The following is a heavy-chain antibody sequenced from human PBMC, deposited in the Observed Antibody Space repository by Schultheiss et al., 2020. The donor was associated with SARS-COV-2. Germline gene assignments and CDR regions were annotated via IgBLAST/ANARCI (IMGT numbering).Heavy chain of an antibody. Sequence: GGSLRLSCAASGFTFSSYAMSWVRQAPGKGLEWVSAISGSGGSTYYADSVKGRFTISRDNSKNSLFLQINNLRAEDTAVYYCAKGPLKIVVVHLDYWGQGTLVTVSS. J-gene: IGHJ4*02. D-gene: IGHD3-22*01. CDR3: AKGPLKIVVVHLDY. V-gene: IGHV3-23*01. CDR2: ISGSGGST. CDR1: GFTFSSYA.